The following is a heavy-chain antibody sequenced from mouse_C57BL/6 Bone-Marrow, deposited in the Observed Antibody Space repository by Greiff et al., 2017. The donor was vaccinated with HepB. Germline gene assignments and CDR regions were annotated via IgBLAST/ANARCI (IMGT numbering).Heavy chain of an antibody. CDR3: ARSRYYYGSSPYYAMDY. Sequence: VQLQQPGAELVRPGTSVKLSCKASGYTFTSYWMHWVKQRPGQGLEWIGVIDPSDSYTNYNQKFKGKATLTVDTSSSTAYMQLSSLTSEDSAVYYCARSRYYYGSSPYYAMDYWGQGTSVTVSS. CDR1: GYTFTSYW. CDR2: IDPSDSYT. J-gene: IGHJ4*01. V-gene: IGHV1-59*01. D-gene: IGHD1-1*01.